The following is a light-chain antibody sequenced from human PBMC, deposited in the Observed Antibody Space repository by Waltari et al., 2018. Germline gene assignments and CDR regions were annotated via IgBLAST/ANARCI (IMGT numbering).Light chain of an antibody. J-gene: IGKJ2*01. CDR1: QNVSSN. V-gene: IGKV3-15*01. CDR2: GVS. Sequence: EIVMTQSPVTLSVSPGERATLSCRASQNVSSNLAWHQQRPGQAPSLLIYGVSARATGIPARFSGSGYGTEFTLTISSLQSEDFAVYYCQQYNNWPPYTFGQGTKLEIK. CDR3: QQYNNWPPYT.